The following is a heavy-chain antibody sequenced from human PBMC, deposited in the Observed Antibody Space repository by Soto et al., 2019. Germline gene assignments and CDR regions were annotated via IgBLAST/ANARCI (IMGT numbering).Heavy chain of an antibody. CDR3: TTASIYGDYVVFDY. D-gene: IGHD4-17*01. J-gene: IGHJ4*02. Sequence: GGSLRLSCAASGFTFSNAWMSWVRQAPGKGLEWVGRIKSKTDGGTTDYAAPVKGRFTISRDDSKNTLYLQMNSLKTEDTAVYYCTTASIYGDYVVFDYWGQGTLVTVSS. CDR2: IKSKTDGGTT. CDR1: GFTFSNAW. V-gene: IGHV3-15*01.